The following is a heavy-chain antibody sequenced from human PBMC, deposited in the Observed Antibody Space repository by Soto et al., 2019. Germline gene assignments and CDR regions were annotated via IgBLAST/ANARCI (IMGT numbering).Heavy chain of an antibody. D-gene: IGHD1-1*01. Sequence: GASVKVSCKVSGYTLTELSMHWVRQAPGKGLEWMGGFDPEDGSTSYAQKFQGRVTMTRDTSTSTVYMELSSLRSEDTAVYYCARVQTGTPDAFDIWGQGTMVTVS. CDR2: FDPEDGST. V-gene: IGHV1-24*01. CDR1: GYTLTELS. CDR3: ARVQTGTPDAFDI. J-gene: IGHJ3*02.